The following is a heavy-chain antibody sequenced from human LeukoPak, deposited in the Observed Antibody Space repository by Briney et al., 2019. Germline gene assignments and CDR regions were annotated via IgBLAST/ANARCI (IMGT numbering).Heavy chain of an antibody. Sequence: PSETLSLTCTVSGGSISGSFWTWIRQAAGKGRGWIGRVYSSGNTNYNPSLKSRVTISVDKSKNQISLKLTSVTAADTALYYCARETGTSGWYFLDYWGQGTLVTVSS. CDR2: VYSSGNT. J-gene: IGHJ4*02. CDR3: ARETGTSGWYFLDY. D-gene: IGHD6-19*01. V-gene: IGHV4-4*07. CDR1: GGSISGSF.